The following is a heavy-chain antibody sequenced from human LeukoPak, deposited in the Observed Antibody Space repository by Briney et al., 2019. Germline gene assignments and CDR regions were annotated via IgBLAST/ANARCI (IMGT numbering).Heavy chain of an antibody. CDR2: INAGSGTP. D-gene: IGHD2-15*01. V-gene: IGHV1-18*01. Sequence: ASVKVSCKASGYTFTSYGISWVRQAPGQGLEWMGWINAGSGTPVYVEKFQGRVSITTDTSASTSYMEVSSLRSDDTAVYYCAREAINCSGGTCYGWFDPWGQGTLVTVSS. CDR3: AREAINCSGGTCYGWFDP. CDR1: GYTFTSYG. J-gene: IGHJ5*02.